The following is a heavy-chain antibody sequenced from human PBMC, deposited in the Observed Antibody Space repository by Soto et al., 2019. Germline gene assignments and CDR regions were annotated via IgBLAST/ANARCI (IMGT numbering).Heavy chain of an antibody. CDR3: ARHPSDFWFDP. Sequence: QLQLQESGPGLVKPSETLSLTCTVSGGSISSSSYFWGWIRQPPGKGLEWIGSIYYSGSTYYNPSLKMLVTVSVDASKNQFSLKLSSVTAADTAVYYCARHPSDFWFDPWGQGTLVTVSS. CDR1: GGSISSSSYF. J-gene: IGHJ5*02. CDR2: IYYSGST. D-gene: IGHD2-21*02. V-gene: IGHV4-39*01.